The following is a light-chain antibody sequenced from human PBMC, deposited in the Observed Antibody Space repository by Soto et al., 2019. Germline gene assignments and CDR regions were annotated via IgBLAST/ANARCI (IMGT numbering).Light chain of an antibody. CDR2: GAS. J-gene: IGKJ1*01. CDR1: QSVSSN. Sequence: EIVMTQSPATLSVSPGERATLSCRASQSVSSNFAWYQQKPGQAPRLLIYGASTRATGISARFSGSGSGTEFTLTISSLQSEDFAVYYCQQYNNWPQTFGQGTKVEIK. V-gene: IGKV3-15*01. CDR3: QQYNNWPQT.